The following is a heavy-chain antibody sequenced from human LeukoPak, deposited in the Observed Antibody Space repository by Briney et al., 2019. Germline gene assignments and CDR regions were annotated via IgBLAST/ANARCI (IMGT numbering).Heavy chain of an antibody. J-gene: IGHJ4*02. CDR3: AKMEPDYYGSGSYYGY. D-gene: IGHD3-10*01. CDR1: GFTFSSYA. V-gene: IGHV3-23*01. CDR2: ISGSGGST. Sequence: GGSLRLSCAASGFTFSSYAMSWVRQAPGKGLEWVSAISGSGGSTYYADSVKGRFTISRDNSKNTLYLQMNSLRAEDTAVYYCAKMEPDYYGSGSYYGYWGQGTLVTVSS.